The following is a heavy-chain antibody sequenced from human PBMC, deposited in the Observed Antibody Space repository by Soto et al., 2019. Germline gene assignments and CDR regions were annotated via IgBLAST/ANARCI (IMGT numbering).Heavy chain of an antibody. J-gene: IGHJ6*02. V-gene: IGHV1-8*01. CDR1: GYTFTSYD. CDR2: MNPNSGNT. Sequence: QVQLVQSGAEVKKPGASVKVSCKASGYTFTSYDINWVRQATGQGLEWMGWMNPNSGNTGYAQKFQGRVTMTTNTSISTAYMELSSLRSEDTAVYYWARGPDGYYYYGMDVWGQGTTVTVSS. CDR3: ARGPDGYYYYGMDV.